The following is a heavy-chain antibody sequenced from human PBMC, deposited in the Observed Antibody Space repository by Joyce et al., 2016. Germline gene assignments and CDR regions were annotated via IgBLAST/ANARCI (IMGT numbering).Heavy chain of an antibody. Sequence: QVQLVQSGAEVKKPGASVKVSCKASGYTFIDYYMHWVRQAPGRGLEWMGWINPNRGGTNYAQNFQGRVTMTRDTSISTVYMELSRLRSDDTAVYYCARDPGDGYNYSFDYWGQGTLVTVSS. D-gene: IGHD5-24*01. V-gene: IGHV1-2*02. CDR2: INPNRGGT. CDR3: ARDPGDGYNYSFDY. CDR1: GYTFIDYY. J-gene: IGHJ4*02.